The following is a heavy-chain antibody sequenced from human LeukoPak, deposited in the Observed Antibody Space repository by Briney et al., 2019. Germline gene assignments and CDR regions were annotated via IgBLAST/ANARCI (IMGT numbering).Heavy chain of an antibody. V-gene: IGHV4-59*01. CDR2: IYYSGST. D-gene: IGHD1/OR15-1a*01. CDR3: ARGTGGWYFDL. CDR1: GGSISSYY. J-gene: IGHJ2*01. Sequence: PSETLSLTCTVSGGSISSYYWNWIRQPPGKGLEWIGYIYYSGSTNYNPSLKSRVTISIDTSKNQFSLKLTSVNAADTAVYYCARGTGGWYFDLWGRGTLVTVAS.